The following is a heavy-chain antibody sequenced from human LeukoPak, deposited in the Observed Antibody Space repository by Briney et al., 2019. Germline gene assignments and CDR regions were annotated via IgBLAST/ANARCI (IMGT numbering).Heavy chain of an antibody. CDR1: GFSFSSYA. J-gene: IGHJ4*02. V-gene: IGHV3-23*01. CDR2: ISDSGGST. D-gene: IGHD3-22*01. Sequence: PGGSLRLSCAASGFSFSSYAMSWVRQAPGKGLEWVSDISDSGGSTYYADSVKGRFTISRDNAKDSLYLQMNSLRAEDTAVYYCARDLSYYDSSGPPVFDFWGQGTLVTVSS. CDR3: ARDLSYYDSSGPPVFDF.